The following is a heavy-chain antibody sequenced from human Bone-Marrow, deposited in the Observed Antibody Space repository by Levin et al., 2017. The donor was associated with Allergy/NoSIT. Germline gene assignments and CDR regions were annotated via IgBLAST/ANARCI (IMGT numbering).Heavy chain of an antibody. CDR2: INYSEYT. CDR3: ATHYYAGSGTYRPFDY. Sequence: SQTLSLTCIVSGGSISSSAYYWGWIRHPPGKGLEWIGSINYSEYTYYNASLKSRVTISVDTSKNQFSLKLSSVTAADTAVYYCATHYYAGSGTYRPFDYWGQGTLVTVSS. CDR1: GGSISSSAYY. J-gene: IGHJ4*02. V-gene: IGHV4-39*01. D-gene: IGHD3-10*01.